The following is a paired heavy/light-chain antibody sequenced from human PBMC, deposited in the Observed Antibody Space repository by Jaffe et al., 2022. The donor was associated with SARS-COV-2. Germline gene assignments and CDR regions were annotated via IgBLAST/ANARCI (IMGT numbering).Heavy chain of an antibody. CDR1: GIGLSDVW. CDR3: NRDIGDSWYSPPRDH. CDR2: TIRDTRGPVI. Sequence: EAQLVESGGGLVKPGGSLRLSCEVSGIGLSDVWMSWVRQAPGKGLEWVGRTIRDTRGPVIEYAAPVKGRFTISRDDSKNILFLQMDNLRTDDTGVYYCNRDIGDSWYSPPRDHWGQGALVTVSS. J-gene: IGHJ4*02. D-gene: IGHD6-13*01. V-gene: IGHV3-15*01.
Light chain of an antibody. CDR1: QSIFHSSNNNNY. CDR3: HQYHYIPFT. J-gene: IGKJ4*01. Sequence: DIVMTQSPDSLAVSLGERATINCKSSQSIFHSSNNNNYLAWYQQKPGHPPKLLIYWASTRESGVPDRFSGSGSGTDFTLTISSLQAEDVAVYYCHQYHYIPFTFGGGTKVEIK. CDR2: WAS. V-gene: IGKV4-1*01.